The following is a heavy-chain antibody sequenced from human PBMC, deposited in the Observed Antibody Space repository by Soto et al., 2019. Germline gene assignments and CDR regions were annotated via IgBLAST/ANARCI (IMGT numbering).Heavy chain of an antibody. Sequence: GALRLSCSASGFTFSDENMSWVRQVPGKGLEWVSGISGGGSYIFYADSVQGRFSISRDNAKNSLFLEMNSLRVEDTAVYYCARDSDCHSTSCFFPPHVWGQGTTVTV. CDR1: GFTFSDEN. V-gene: IGHV3-21*06. J-gene: IGHJ6*02. CDR3: ARDSDCHSTSCFFPPHV. D-gene: IGHD2-2*01. CDR2: ISGGGSYI.